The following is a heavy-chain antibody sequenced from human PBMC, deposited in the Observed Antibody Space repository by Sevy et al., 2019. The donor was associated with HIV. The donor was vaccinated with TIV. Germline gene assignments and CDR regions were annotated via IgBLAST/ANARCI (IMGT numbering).Heavy chain of an antibody. CDR2: FDPEDGET. J-gene: IGHJ4*02. V-gene: IGHV1-24*01. Sequence: ALVKVSCKVSGYTLTKLSMHWVRQAPGKGLEWMGRFDPEDGETIYAQKFQGRVTMTEDTSTDTAYMELSSLRYEDTAVYYCASAREYYEDSSGYLDYWGQGTLVTVSS. D-gene: IGHD3-22*01. CDR3: ASAREYYEDSSGYLDY. CDR1: GYTLTKLS.